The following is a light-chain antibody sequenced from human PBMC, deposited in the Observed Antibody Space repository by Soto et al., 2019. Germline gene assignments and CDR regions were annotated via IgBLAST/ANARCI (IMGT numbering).Light chain of an antibody. CDR3: QTWGTGTRGV. Sequence: QLVLTQSPSASASLGASVKLTCTLSSGHSSYAIAWHQQQPEKGPRYLTKLNSDGSHSKGDGIPDRFSGSSSGAERYLTISSLQSEDEADYYCQTWGTGTRGVFGGGTQLTVL. V-gene: IGLV4-69*01. CDR1: SGHSSYA. J-gene: IGLJ3*02. CDR2: LNSDGSH.